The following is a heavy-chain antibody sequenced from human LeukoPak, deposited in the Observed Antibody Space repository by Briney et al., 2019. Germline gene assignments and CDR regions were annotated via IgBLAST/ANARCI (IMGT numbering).Heavy chain of an antibody. CDR2: ISYDGSNK. D-gene: IGHD3-3*01. Sequence: GGSLRLSCAASGFTFSSYAMHWVRQAPGKGLEWVAVISYDGSNKYYADSVKGRFTISRDNSKNTLYLQMNSPRAEDTAVYYCAREGLLFGVVFYYYYGMDVWGQGTTVTVAS. CDR3: AREGLLFGVVFYYYYGMDV. CDR1: GFTFSSYA. V-gene: IGHV3-30-3*01. J-gene: IGHJ6*02.